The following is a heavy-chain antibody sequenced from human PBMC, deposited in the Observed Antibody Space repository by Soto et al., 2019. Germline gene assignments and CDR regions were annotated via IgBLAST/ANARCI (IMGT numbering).Heavy chain of an antibody. J-gene: IGHJ4*02. CDR1: GYTFTSYG. V-gene: IGHV1-18*04. CDR3: VRGTAYYDILTGYLDY. Sequence: GASVKVSCKASGYTFTSYGISWVRQAPGQGLEWMGWISAYNGNTNYAQKLQGRVTMTTDTSTSTAYMELRSLRSDDTAVYYCVRGTAYYDILTGYLDYWGQGTLVTVS. D-gene: IGHD3-9*01. CDR2: ISAYNGNT.